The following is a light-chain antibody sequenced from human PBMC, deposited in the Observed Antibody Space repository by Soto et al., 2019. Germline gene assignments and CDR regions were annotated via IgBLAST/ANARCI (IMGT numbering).Light chain of an antibody. V-gene: IGLV1-51*01. J-gene: IGLJ1*01. CDR2: DDI. CDR3: GSLDSRLSACV. CDR1: SSNLGCNA. Sequence: QSVMTQPASVSAAPGQKVTISCSGSSSNLGCNAVSWSQQLPATAPKLLIDDDIKRPSGIPDRFSGSKSGTSATLGITGFKTGDEADYYCGSLDSRLSACVCGTGTKLPVL.